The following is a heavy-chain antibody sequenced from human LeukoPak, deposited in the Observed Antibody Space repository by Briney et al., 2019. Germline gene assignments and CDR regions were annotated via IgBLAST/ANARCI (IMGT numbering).Heavy chain of an antibody. J-gene: IGHJ3*02. V-gene: IGHV3-33*06. Sequence: GGSLRLSCAASGFTFSSYGMHWVRQAPGKGLEWVAVIWYDGSNKYYADSVKGRFTISRDNSKNTLYLQMNSLRAEDTAVYYCAKDRATLRFLEWLLWNAFDIWGQGTMVTVSS. CDR3: AKDRATLRFLEWLLWNAFDI. CDR2: IWYDGSNK. CDR1: GFTFSSYG. D-gene: IGHD3-3*01.